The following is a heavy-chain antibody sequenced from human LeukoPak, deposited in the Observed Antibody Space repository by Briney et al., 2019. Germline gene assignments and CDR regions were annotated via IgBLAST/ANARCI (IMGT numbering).Heavy chain of an antibody. Sequence: GGSLRLSCAASGFTLSSYAMTWVRQAPGKGLGWVSTISDSGGSTYYADSVTGRFTISRDNSKSTLYLQMNSLRAEDTAVYYCARGYVYFAYWGQGTLVTVSS. V-gene: IGHV3-23*01. CDR1: GFTLSSYA. D-gene: IGHD3-16*01. J-gene: IGHJ4*02. CDR2: ISDSGGST. CDR3: ARGYVYFAY.